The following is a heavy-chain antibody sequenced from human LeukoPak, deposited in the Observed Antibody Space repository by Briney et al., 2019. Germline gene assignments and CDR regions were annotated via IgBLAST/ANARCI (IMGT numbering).Heavy chain of an antibody. CDR3: ARAEQGGNYFGNLFRY. D-gene: IGHD2/OR15-2a*01. CDR1: GYTFTGYY. CDR2: INPNGDGT. V-gene: IGHV1-2*02. J-gene: IGHJ4*02. Sequence: ASVKVSCKAYGYTFTGYYIHWVRQAPGHGLEWMGWINPNGDGTKYAQNFQGRVTMTRDTSSITAYIDLISMRSDDTAVYYCARAEQGGNYFGNLFRYWGQGTLVTVSS.